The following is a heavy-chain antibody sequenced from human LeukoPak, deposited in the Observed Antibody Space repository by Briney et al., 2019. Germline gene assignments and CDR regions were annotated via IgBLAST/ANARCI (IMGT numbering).Heavy chain of an antibody. Sequence: GGSLRLSCAASGVTFSRYWMHCVRQAPGKGLVWVSRIKNDGSSTTYADAVKGRFTISRDNAKNTLYLQMNSLRAEDTAVYYCVREPYCSGGSCYTSGFDCWGQGTLVTVSS. V-gene: IGHV3-74*01. CDR3: VREPYCSGGSCYTSGFDC. CDR2: IKNDGSST. CDR1: GVTFSRYW. J-gene: IGHJ4*02. D-gene: IGHD2-15*01.